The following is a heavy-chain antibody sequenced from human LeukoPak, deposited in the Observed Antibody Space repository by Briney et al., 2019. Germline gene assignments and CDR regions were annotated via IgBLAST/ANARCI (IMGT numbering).Heavy chain of an antibody. V-gene: IGHV1-69*13. J-gene: IGHJ6*03. CDR1: GDTFSIYA. D-gene: IGHD3-16*01. CDR3: ARAPMIRDHYYYYMDV. CDR2: VIPIFGTA. Sequence: SVKVSCKASGDTFSIYAINWVRQAPGQGLEWVGGVIPIFGTANYAQKFQDRVTITADGSTSTAYMELSSLRSEDTAVYYCARAPMIRDHYYYYMDVWGKGTTVTVSS.